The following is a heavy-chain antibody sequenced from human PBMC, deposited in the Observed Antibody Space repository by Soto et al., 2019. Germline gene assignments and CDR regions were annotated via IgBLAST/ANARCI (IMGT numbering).Heavy chain of an antibody. D-gene: IGHD6-13*01. CDR3: SRGRGSSWYDAFDI. J-gene: IGHJ3*02. V-gene: IGHV3-23*01. Sequence: GGSLRLSCAASGFAFSSYAMSWVRQAPGKGLEWVSAISGSGGSTYYADSVKGRFTISRDNAKNTLHLQMNSLRAEDTAVYYCSRGRGSSWYDAFDIWGQGTMVTVSS. CDR2: ISGSGGST. CDR1: GFAFSSYA.